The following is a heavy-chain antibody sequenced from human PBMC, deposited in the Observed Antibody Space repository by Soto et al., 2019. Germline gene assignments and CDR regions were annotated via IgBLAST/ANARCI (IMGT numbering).Heavy chain of an antibody. CDR3: IRVGSSTPYYYYYGMDI. CDR2: IRSKAYGGTT. J-gene: IGHJ6*04. V-gene: IGHV3-49*04. Sequence: PGGSLRLSCAASGFTVNSNYMSWVRQAPGKGLEWVGFIRSKAYGGTTEYAASVKGRFTISRDDSKSIAYLQMNSLKTEDTAVYYFIRVGSSTPYYYYYGMDIGGKGTTVTVSS. CDR1: GFTVNSNY. D-gene: IGHD6-13*01.